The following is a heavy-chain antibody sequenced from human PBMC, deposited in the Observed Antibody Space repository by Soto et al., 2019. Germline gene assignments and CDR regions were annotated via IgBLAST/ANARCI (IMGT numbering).Heavy chain of an antibody. Sequence: SQTLSLTCAISGDSVSTNSATWYWIRQTPSRGLEWLGRTYYRSKWYNDYAVSVKGRITINPDTSNNHLSLQLDSVTPDDTAVYYCARLIGDSWLDSWGQGTLVTVSS. CDR1: GDSVSTNSAT. V-gene: IGHV6-1*01. J-gene: IGHJ5*01. CDR3: ARLIGDSWLDS. CDR2: TYYRSKWYN. D-gene: IGHD2-8*01.